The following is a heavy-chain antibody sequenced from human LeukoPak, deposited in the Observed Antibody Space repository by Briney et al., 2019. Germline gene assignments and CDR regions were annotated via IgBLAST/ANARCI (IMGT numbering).Heavy chain of an antibody. Sequence: SETLSLTCAVYGGSFSGYYWSWIRQPPGKGLEWIGEINHSGSTNYNPSLKSRVTISVDTSKNQFSLKLSSVTAADTAVYYCARGRGGRGTRAAAIRGTYNWFDPWGQGTLVTVSS. CDR1: GGSFSGYY. CDR2: INHSGST. J-gene: IGHJ5*02. D-gene: IGHD2-2*02. V-gene: IGHV4-34*01. CDR3: ARGRGGRGTRAAAIRGTYNWFDP.